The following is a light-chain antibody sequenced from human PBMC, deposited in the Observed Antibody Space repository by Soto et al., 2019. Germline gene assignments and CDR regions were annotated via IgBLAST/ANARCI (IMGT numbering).Light chain of an antibody. CDR1: QSISSW. J-gene: IGKJ2*01. CDR2: KGA. V-gene: IGKV1-5*03. Sequence: DIQMTQSPSTLSASVGDRVTITCRASQSISSWLAWYQQKPGKAPKLLMSKGASLQSGVPSRFSGSGSGTEFPLTISSLQPDDFATYFCQQYNTYTYTFGQRTRLEIK. CDR3: QQYNTYTYT.